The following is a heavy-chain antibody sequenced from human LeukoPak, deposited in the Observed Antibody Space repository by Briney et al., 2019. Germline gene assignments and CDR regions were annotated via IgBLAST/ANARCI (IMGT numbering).Heavy chain of an antibody. Sequence: GGSLRLSCAASGFTFSSYEMNWVRQAPGKGLEWVSSISSSSSYIYYADSVKGRFTISRDNAKNSLYLQMNSLRAEDTAVYYCARKVAVAGTRVYYYYYMDVWGKGTTVTVSS. CDR3: ARKVAVAGTRVYYYYYMDV. J-gene: IGHJ6*03. V-gene: IGHV3-21*01. CDR1: GFTFSSYE. CDR2: ISSSSSYI. D-gene: IGHD6-19*01.